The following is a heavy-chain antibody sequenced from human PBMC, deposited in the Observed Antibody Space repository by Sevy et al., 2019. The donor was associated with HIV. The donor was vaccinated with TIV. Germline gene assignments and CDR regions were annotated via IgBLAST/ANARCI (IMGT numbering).Heavy chain of an antibody. CDR3: ARHIAVAGD. CDR2: SYYSGST. V-gene: IGHV4-39*01. J-gene: IGHJ4*02. CDR1: GGSISSSSYY. D-gene: IGHD6-19*01. Sequence: SETLSLTCTVSGGSISSSSYYWGWIRQPPGKGLEWIGSSYYSGSTYYNPSLKSRVTISVDTSKNQFSLKLSSVTAADTAVYYCARHIAVAGDWGQGTLVTVSS.